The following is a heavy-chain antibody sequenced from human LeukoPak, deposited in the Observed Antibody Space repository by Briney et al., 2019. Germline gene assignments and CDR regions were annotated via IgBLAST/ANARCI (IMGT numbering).Heavy chain of an antibody. CDR3: AREGDYYDTSGTLDY. Sequence: SETLSLTCAVYGGSFSGYYRSWIRQPAGKGLEWIGRIYTSGSTNYNPSLKSRVAISVDASKNQFSLKLSSVTAADTAVYYCAREGDYYDTSGTLDYWGQGTLVTVSS. CDR1: GGSFSGYY. V-gene: IGHV4-4*07. CDR2: IYTSGST. D-gene: IGHD3-22*01. J-gene: IGHJ4*02.